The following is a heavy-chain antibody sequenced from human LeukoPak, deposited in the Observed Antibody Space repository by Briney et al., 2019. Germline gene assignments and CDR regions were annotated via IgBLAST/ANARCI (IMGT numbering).Heavy chain of an antibody. CDR1: GFTFSNYA. D-gene: IGHD6-19*01. Sequence: PGGSLRLSCAASGFTFSNYAMSWVRQAPGKGLGWVSVISGGGGSTHYADSVKGRFTISRDNFKNTLYLQINSLRAEDTAVYYCAKGRSGWYPDFDYWGQGTLVTVSS. CDR2: ISGGGGST. J-gene: IGHJ4*02. CDR3: AKGRSGWYPDFDY. V-gene: IGHV3-23*01.